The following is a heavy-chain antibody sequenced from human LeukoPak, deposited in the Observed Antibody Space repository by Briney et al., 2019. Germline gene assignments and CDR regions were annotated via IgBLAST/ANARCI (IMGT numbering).Heavy chain of an antibody. V-gene: IGHV3-30-3*01. CDR1: GFTFSSYA. J-gene: IGHJ4*02. CDR2: ISYDGSNK. D-gene: IGHD4-17*01. Sequence: GGSLRLSCAASGFTFSSYAMHWVRQAPGKGLEWVAVISYDGSNKYYADSVKGRFTISRDNAKNSLYLQMNSLRAEDTAVYYCARDPFMTTGWGIDYWGQGTLVTVSS. CDR3: ARDPFMTTGWGIDY.